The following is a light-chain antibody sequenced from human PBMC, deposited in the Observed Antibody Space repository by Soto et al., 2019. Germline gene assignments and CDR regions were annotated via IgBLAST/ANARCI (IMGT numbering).Light chain of an antibody. CDR3: QQSYSDPRS. CDR2: GAS. V-gene: IGKV1-39*01. Sequence: DIQMTQSPSSLSASVGDRVTITCRASQSIRTYLNWYQQKQGRAPKLLINGASTLQRGVPSRFSGSGSGTDFTLTISSLQPEDFATCYCQQSYSDPRSFGQGTTLEFK. J-gene: IGKJ2*03. CDR1: QSIRTY.